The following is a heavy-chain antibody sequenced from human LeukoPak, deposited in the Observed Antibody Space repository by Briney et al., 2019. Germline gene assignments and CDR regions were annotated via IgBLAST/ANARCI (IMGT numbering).Heavy chain of an antibody. V-gene: IGHV3-9*01. CDR3: AKVFNFQNYDILTGDAFDI. CDR2: IGWNSGSI. CDR1: GFTFDDYA. D-gene: IGHD3-9*01. J-gene: IGHJ3*02. Sequence: GRSLRLSCAASGFTFDDYAMHWVRQAPGKGLEWASGIGWNSGSIGYADSVKGRFTISRDNAKNSLYLQMNSLRAEDTALYYCAKVFNFQNYDILTGDAFDIWGQGTMVTVSS.